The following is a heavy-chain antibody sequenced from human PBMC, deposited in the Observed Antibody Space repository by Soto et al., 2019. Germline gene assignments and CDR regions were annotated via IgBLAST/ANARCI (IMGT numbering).Heavy chain of an antibody. V-gene: IGHV4-59*08. CDR1: GGSISSYY. J-gene: IGHJ4*02. Sequence: PSETLSLTCTVSGGSISSYYWSWIRQPPGKGLEWIGYIYYSGSTNYNPSLKSRVTISVDTSKNQFSLKLSSVTAADTAVYYCARVSQDGIAAVSWVDYWGQGTLVTVSS. D-gene: IGHD6-13*01. CDR3: ARVSQDGIAAVSWVDY. CDR2: IYYSGST.